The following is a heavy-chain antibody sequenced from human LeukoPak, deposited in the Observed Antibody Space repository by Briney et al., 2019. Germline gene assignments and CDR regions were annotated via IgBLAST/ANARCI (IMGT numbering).Heavy chain of an antibody. J-gene: IGHJ4*02. CDR3: ARLTPGYSYSPFFDY. V-gene: IGHV5-51*01. Sequence: GEPLKISCKGSGYSFTSNWIGWVRQMPGKGLEWMGVIYPSDSDTRYSPSFQGQVTISADKSISTAYLQWSSLKASDTAMYYCARLTPGYSYSPFFDYWGQGTLVTVSS. CDR2: IYPSDSDT. D-gene: IGHD5-18*01. CDR1: GYSFTSNW.